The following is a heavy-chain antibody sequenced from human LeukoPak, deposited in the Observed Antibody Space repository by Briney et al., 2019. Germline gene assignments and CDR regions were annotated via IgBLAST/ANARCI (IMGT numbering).Heavy chain of an antibody. Sequence: GGSLRLSCAASGFTFSSYEMNWVRQVPGKGLEWVSYITSSGSIIYYADSVKGRFTISRDNAKNSLFLQMNSLRAEDTAVYYCARSGLPGIAVAADFDYWGQGTLVTVSS. J-gene: IGHJ4*02. D-gene: IGHD6-19*01. CDR1: GFTFSSYE. CDR3: ARSGLPGIAVAADFDY. V-gene: IGHV3-48*03. CDR2: ITSSGSII.